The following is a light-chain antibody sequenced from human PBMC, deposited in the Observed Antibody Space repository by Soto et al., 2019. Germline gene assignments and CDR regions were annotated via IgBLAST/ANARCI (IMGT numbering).Light chain of an antibody. CDR3: QQYGSSPPGGT. CDR1: QSVSSSY. V-gene: IGKV3-20*01. Sequence: EIVLTQSPGPLSLSPGERATLSCRASQSVSSSYLAWYQQKPGQAPRLLXXGASSRASGIPDRFSGSGSGTDFTLTISRREPEDFAVYYCQQYGSSPPGGTFGQGTKVDIK. J-gene: IGKJ1*01. CDR2: GAS.